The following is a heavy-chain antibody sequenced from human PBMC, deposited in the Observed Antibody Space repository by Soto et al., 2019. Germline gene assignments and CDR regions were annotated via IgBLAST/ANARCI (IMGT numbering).Heavy chain of an antibody. D-gene: IGHD3-10*01. Sequence: SETLSLTCSVSGGSISSYYWSWLRQPPGKGLECIGYIYYTGSTNYNPSLKSRVTISVDTSKNQFSLKLRSVTAADTAVYYCARTSLVYGSGSYDYYNYGMDVWGQGTSVTVSS. CDR3: ARTSLVYGSGSYDYYNYGMDV. CDR2: IYYTGST. V-gene: IGHV4-59*08. CDR1: GGSISSYY. J-gene: IGHJ6*02.